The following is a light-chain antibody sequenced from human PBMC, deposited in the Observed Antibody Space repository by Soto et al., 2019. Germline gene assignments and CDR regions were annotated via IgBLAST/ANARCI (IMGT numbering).Light chain of an antibody. Sequence: DIQLTQSPSFLSASVGDRVTITCRASQGISSYLAWYQQKPGKAPRLLIYAASTLQSGVPSRFSGSGSGTEFTLTISSLQPEDFATYYCQQLSSYLLTFGGGTKVDI. CDR1: QGISSY. CDR3: QQLSSYLLT. V-gene: IGKV1-9*01. CDR2: AAS. J-gene: IGKJ4*01.